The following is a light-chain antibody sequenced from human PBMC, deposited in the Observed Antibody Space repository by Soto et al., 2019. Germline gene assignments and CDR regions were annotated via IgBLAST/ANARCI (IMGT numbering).Light chain of an antibody. CDR1: QSVSSSY. J-gene: IGKJ1*01. V-gene: IGKV3-20*01. CDR3: QQYGSSPT. CDR2: GAS. Sequence: EMVLTQSPGTLSLSPGERATLSCRASQSVSSSYLAWYQQKPGQAPRLLIYGASSRATGIPVRFSGSGSGTDFTLTISRLEPEDFAVYYCQQYGSSPTFGQGTKVEIK.